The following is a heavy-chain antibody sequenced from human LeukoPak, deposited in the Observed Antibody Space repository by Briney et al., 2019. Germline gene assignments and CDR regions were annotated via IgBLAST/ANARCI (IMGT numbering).Heavy chain of an antibody. D-gene: IGHD4-23*01. CDR2: ISAYNGNT. J-gene: IGHJ4*02. V-gene: IGHV1-18*01. CDR1: GYTFTNYG. Sequence: ASVKVSCKASGYTFTNYGISWVRQAPGQGLEWMGWISAYNGNTNYAQKFQGRVTITADESTSTAYMELSSLRSEDTAVYYCARASSYYGGNSDYFDYWGQGTLVTVSS. CDR3: ARASSYYGGNSDYFDY.